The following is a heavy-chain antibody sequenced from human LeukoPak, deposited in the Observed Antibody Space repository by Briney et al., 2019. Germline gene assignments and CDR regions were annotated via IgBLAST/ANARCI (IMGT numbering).Heavy chain of an antibody. CDR1: GGSISSNSYY. D-gene: IGHD4-23*01. CDR3: ARHPRYGGTPYAMDV. V-gene: IGHV4-39*01. Sequence: SETLSLTCTVSGGSISSNSYYWGWIRQPPGEGLEWLGSIYHSGSTYYNPSLKSRVAISVDTSKNQFSLELSSVTATDTAVYFCARHPRYGGTPYAMDVWGQGTTVTVSS. J-gene: IGHJ6*02. CDR2: IYHSGST.